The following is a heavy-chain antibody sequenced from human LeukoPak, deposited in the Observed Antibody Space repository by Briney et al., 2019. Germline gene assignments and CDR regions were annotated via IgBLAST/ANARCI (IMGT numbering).Heavy chain of an antibody. V-gene: IGHV3-53*01. CDR2: IYSGGST. CDR3: ASTSQADWSYVGY. Sequence: PGGSLRLSCAASGFTVSINSMSWVRQAPGKGLEWVSVIYSGGSTYYADSVQGRFTISRDNGKNSVFLQMNSLRTEDTAVYYCASTSQADWSYVGYWGQGTLVTVSS. CDR1: GFTVSINS. D-gene: IGHD1-7*01. J-gene: IGHJ4*02.